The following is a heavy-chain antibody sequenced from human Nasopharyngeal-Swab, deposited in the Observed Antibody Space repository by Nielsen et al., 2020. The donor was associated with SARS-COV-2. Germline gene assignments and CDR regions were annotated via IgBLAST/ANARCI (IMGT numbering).Heavy chain of an antibody. D-gene: IGHD2-2*02. V-gene: IGHV4-31*03. CDR1: GGSISSGGYY. CDR3: ARVNLGGSDIRVDY. Sequence: SETLSLTCTFSGGSISSGGYYWSWIRQPPGKGLEWIGYIYYSGSTYYNPSLKSRVTISVDTSKNQFSLKLSSVTAADTAVYYCARVNLGGSDIRVDYWGQGTLVTVSS. J-gene: IGHJ4*02. CDR2: IYYSGST.